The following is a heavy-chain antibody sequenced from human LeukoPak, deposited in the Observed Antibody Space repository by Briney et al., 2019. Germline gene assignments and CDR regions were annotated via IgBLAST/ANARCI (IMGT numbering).Heavy chain of an antibody. CDR2: ISGSGGST. J-gene: IGHJ4*02. V-gene: IGHV3-23*01. D-gene: IGHD6-19*01. CDR3: ARAWYSSGCDY. Sequence: PGGSLRLSCAASGFTFSSYVMSWVRQAPGKGLEWVSGISGSGGSTYYADSVKGRFTISRDNSKNTLYLQMNSLRAEDTAVYYCARAWYSSGCDYWGQGTLVTVSS. CDR1: GFTFSSYV.